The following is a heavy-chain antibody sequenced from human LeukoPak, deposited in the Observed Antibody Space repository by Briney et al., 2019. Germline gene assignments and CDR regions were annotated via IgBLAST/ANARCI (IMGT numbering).Heavy chain of an antibody. J-gene: IGHJ4*02. Sequence: SQTLSLTCAVSGDIICSNSAAWVWIWQSPSRGLEWLGRTFFRSKWYNDYAVSVKSRITINPDTSKNQFSLQLNSVTPEDTAVYYCARSYSSGWFRYFDYWGRGTLVTVSS. V-gene: IGHV6-1*01. CDR2: TFFRSKWYN. D-gene: IGHD6-19*01. CDR3: ARSYSSGWFRYFDY. CDR1: GDIICSNSAA.